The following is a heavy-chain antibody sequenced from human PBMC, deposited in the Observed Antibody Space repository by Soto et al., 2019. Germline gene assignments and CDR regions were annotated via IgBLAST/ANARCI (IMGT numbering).Heavy chain of an antibody. CDR2: IYYSGST. CDR3: ASPSELTGVIPFHY. Sequence: SETLPLTCTVSGGSISSSSYYWGWIRQPPGKGLEWIGSIYYSGSTYYNPSLKSRVTISVDTSKNQFSLKLSSVTAADTAVYYCASPSELTGVIPFHYWGQGTLVTVSS. J-gene: IGHJ4*02. CDR1: GGSISSSSYY. D-gene: IGHD1-7*01. V-gene: IGHV4-39*01.